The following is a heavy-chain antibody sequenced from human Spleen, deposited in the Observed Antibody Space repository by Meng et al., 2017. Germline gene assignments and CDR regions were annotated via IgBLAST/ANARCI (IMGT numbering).Heavy chain of an antibody. CDR1: GFTFDEYT. J-gene: IGHJ5*02. Sequence: GGSLRLSCAASGFTFDEYTMNWVRQAPGKGLEWVSLISWDGGGTYYADSVKGRFTISRDDAKNTLYLQMNSLKTEDTAVYYCTTDLPFTEGGVITTWGQGTLVTVSS. CDR3: TTDLPFTEGGVITT. V-gene: IGHV3-43*01. D-gene: IGHD3-16*02. CDR2: ISWDGGGT.